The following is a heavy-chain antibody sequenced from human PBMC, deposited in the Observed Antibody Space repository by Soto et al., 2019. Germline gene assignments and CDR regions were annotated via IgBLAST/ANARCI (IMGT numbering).Heavy chain of an antibody. CDR2: IYYSGST. J-gene: IGHJ4*02. V-gene: IGHV4-39*01. Sequence: SETLSLTCTVSGGSISSSSYYWGWIRQPPGKGLEWIGSIYYSGSTYYNPSLKSRVTISVDTSKNQFSLKLSSVTAADTALYYCARQGITIFGVVIQFDYWGQGTLVTVSS. CDR3: ARQGITIFGVVIQFDY. CDR1: GGSISSSSYY. D-gene: IGHD3-3*01.